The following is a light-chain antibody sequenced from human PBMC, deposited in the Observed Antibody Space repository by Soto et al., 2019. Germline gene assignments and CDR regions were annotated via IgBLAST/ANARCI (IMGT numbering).Light chain of an antibody. CDR3: CSYAGGNYV. J-gene: IGLJ1*01. CDR1: SSDVGGYNY. CDR2: DVS. Sequence: QSVLTQPRSVSGSPGQSVTISCTGTSSDVGGYNYVSWYQQHPGKAPKLMIYDVSKRPSGVPDRFSGSKSGNTASLTISGLQAEDEADYYCCSYAGGNYVFGTGIKVTVL. V-gene: IGLV2-11*01.